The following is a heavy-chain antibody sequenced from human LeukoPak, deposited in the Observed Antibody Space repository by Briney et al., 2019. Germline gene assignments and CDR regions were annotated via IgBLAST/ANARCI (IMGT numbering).Heavy chain of an antibody. V-gene: IGHV3-21*01. J-gene: IGHJ4*02. Sequence: GGSLRLSCAASGFTFSSYSMNWVGQAPGKGLEWVSSISSSSSYIYYADSVKGRFTISRDNAKNSLYLQMNSLRAEDTAVYYCARVSSGWSVRGYFDYWGQGTLVTVSS. D-gene: IGHD6-19*01. CDR1: GFTFSSYS. CDR2: ISSSSSYI. CDR3: ARVSSGWSVRGYFDY.